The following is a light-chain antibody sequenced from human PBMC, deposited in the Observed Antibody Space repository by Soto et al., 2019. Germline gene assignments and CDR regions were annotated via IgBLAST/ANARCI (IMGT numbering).Light chain of an antibody. V-gene: IGKV1-5*01. CDR1: QSISSW. CDR3: QQYNSDAPWT. J-gene: IGKJ1*01. Sequence: DIQMTQSPSTLSASVGDRVTITCRASQSISSWLAWYQQKPGKAPKLLIYDASSLESGVPSRFSGSGSGTEFTLTISSLQPDDFATYSCQQYNSDAPWTFGQGTKVEIK. CDR2: DAS.